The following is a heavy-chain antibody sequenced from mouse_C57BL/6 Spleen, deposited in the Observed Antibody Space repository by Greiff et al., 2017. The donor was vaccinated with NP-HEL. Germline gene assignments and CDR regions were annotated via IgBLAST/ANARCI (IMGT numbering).Heavy chain of an antibody. CDR2: IDPSDSET. CDR3: ARGYGNSFAY. J-gene: IGHJ3*01. D-gene: IGHD1-1*01. Sequence: QVQLKQPGAELVRPGSSVKLSCKASGYTFTSYWMHWVKQRPIQGLEWIGNIDPSDSETHYNQKFKDKATLTVDKSSSTAYMQLSSLTSEDSAVYYCARGYGNSFAYWGQGTLVTVSA. CDR1: GYTFTSYW. V-gene: IGHV1-52*01.